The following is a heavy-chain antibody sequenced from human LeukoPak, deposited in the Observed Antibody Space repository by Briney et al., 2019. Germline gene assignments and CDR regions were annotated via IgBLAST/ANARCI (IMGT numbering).Heavy chain of an antibody. Sequence: ASVKVSCKASGGTFSSYAISWVRQAPGQGLEWMGWINPNSGGTNYAQKLQGRVTMTRDTSISTAYMELSRLRSDDTAVYYCARGGPRGVQLGGSCYSCPGDYYYMDVWGKGTTVTVSS. CDR1: GGTFSSYA. CDR2: INPNSGGT. J-gene: IGHJ6*03. D-gene: IGHD2-15*01. CDR3: ARGGPRGVQLGGSCYSCPGDYYYMDV. V-gene: IGHV1-2*02.